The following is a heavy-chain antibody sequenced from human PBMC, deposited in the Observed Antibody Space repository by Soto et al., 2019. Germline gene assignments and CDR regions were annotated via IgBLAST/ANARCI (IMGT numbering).Heavy chain of an antibody. Sequence: QITLKESDPTLVKPTQTLTLTCTFSGFSLSTSGVGVGWIRQPPGKALEWLALIYWDDDKRYSPSLKSRLTITKDTSKNQVVLTMTNMDPVDTATYYCAHRHSRGWVGNDAFDIWGQGTMVTVSS. J-gene: IGHJ3*02. V-gene: IGHV2-5*02. CDR1: GFSLSTSGVG. D-gene: IGHD6-19*01. CDR2: IYWDDDK. CDR3: AHRHSRGWVGNDAFDI.